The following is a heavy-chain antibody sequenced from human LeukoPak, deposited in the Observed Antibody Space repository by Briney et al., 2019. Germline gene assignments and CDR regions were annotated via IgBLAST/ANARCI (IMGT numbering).Heavy chain of an antibody. Sequence: GGSLRLSCAASGFTFSSYWMHWVRHAPGKGLVWVSRINSDGSSTSYADSVKGRFTISRDNAKNTLYLQMNSLRAEDTAVYDCASALSFGEPLLDPWGQGTLVTVSS. D-gene: IGHD3-10*01. CDR1: GFTFSSYW. J-gene: IGHJ5*02. CDR3: ASALSFGEPLLDP. CDR2: INSDGSST. V-gene: IGHV3-74*01.